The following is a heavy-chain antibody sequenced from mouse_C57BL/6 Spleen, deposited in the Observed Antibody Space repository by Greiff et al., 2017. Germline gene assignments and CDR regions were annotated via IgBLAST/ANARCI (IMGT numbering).Heavy chain of an antibody. CDR2: IHPSDSDT. V-gene: IGHV1-74*01. J-gene: IGHJ1*03. D-gene: IGHD2-2*01. Sequence: QVQLQQPGAELVKPGASVKVSCKASGYTFTSYWMHWVKQRPGQGLEWIGRIHPSDSDTNYNQKFKGKATLTVDKSSSTAYMQLRSLTSEDSAVYYCAIDYGNDRPGYFDVWGTGTTVTVSS. CDR1: GYTFTSYW. CDR3: AIDYGNDRPGYFDV.